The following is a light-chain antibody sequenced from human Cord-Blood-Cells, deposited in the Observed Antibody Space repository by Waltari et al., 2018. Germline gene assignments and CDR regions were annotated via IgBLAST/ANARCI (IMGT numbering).Light chain of an antibody. CDR2: DAS. CDR1: QSVSSY. Sequence: EIVLTQSPPTLSFSTGERATLSCRASQSVSSYLAWYQQKPGQAPRLLIYDASNRATGIPARFSGSGSGTDFTLTISSLEPEDFAVYYCQQRSNWPPEYTFGQGTKLEIK. J-gene: IGKJ2*01. CDR3: QQRSNWPPEYT. V-gene: IGKV3-11*01.